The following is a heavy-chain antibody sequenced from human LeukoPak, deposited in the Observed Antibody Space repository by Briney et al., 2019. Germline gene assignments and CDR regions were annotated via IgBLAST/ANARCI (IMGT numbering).Heavy chain of an antibody. V-gene: IGHV4-34*01. D-gene: IGHD4-17*01. Sequence: PSETLSLTCAVYGGSFSGYYWSWIRQPPGKGLEWIGEINHSGSTNYNPSLKSRVTISVDSSKNQFSLKLSSVTAADTAVYYCASSLYGDPGYFDYWGQGTLVTVSS. CDR1: GGSFSGYY. CDR2: INHSGST. CDR3: ASSLYGDPGYFDY. J-gene: IGHJ4*02.